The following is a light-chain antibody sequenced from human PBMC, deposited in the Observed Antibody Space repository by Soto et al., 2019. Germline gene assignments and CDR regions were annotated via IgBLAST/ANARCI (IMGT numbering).Light chain of an antibody. V-gene: IGKV1-5*03. J-gene: IGKJ4*01. Sequence: DIQMTQSPSTLSASVGDRVTITCRASQSFSSWFAWYQQKPGKAPKLLIYKASSLESRVPSRFSGSGSGTEFTLTISSLQPDDFATYYCQQYNSYPLTFCGGTKVDIK. CDR1: QSFSSW. CDR2: KAS. CDR3: QQYNSYPLT.